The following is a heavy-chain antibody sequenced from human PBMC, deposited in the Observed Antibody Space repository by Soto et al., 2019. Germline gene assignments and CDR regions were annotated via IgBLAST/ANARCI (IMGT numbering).Heavy chain of an antibody. CDR1: GGSISNSSYY. V-gene: IGHV4-39*01. J-gene: IGHJ3*02. CDR2: IYYRGTT. D-gene: IGHD2-15*01. Sequence: PSETLSLTSTVSGGSISNSSYYWDWIRQPPGKGLEWIGTIYYRGTTYYNPSLESRVTMSVDTSKNQFSLKLSSVTAPDTAVYYCARTLKGSWVFDGFDIWCQGTMVTV. CDR3: ARTLKGSWVFDGFDI.